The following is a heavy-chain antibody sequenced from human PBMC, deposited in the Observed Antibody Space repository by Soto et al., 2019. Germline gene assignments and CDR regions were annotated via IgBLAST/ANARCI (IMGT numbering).Heavy chain of an antibody. CDR3: RGKSGQRH. CDR1: GGSISSGDYY. J-gene: IGHJ4*02. D-gene: IGHD5-12*01. Sequence: QVQLQESGPGLVKPSQTLSLTCTVSGGSISSGDYYWSWIRQPPGKGLEWIGYIYYSGSTYYNPSPKDRINKTGSPFKDPFPLEPGPGAGGGPGLFLLARGKSGQRHWGQGTLVTVSS. V-gene: IGHV4-30-4*03. CDR2: IYYSGST.